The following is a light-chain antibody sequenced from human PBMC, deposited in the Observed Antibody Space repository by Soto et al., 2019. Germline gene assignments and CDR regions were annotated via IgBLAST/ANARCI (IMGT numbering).Light chain of an antibody. V-gene: IGKV3-20*01. Sequence: IVLTQSPGTLSLSPGERATLFCRASQSVSSNFLAWYQQKPGQAPRLLIYNSSRKAAGIPDRFSGSGSGTDFTLTISRLEPEAVAVYYCQQYSTSSPRYTFGQGTKLEIK. J-gene: IGKJ2*01. CDR2: NSS. CDR3: QQYSTSSPRYT. CDR1: QSVSSNF.